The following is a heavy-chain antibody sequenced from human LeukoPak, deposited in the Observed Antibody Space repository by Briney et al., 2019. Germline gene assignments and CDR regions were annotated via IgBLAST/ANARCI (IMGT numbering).Heavy chain of an antibody. J-gene: IGHJ4*02. D-gene: IGHD3-10*01. Sequence: GASVKVSCKASGYTFTSYDINWVRQAPGQGLEWMGWMNPNSGNTGYAQKFQGRVTITRNTSISTAYMELSSLRSEDTAVYYCAREPHGFGEPRGYYFDYWGQGTLVTVSS. CDR1: GYTFTSYD. CDR2: MNPNSGNT. CDR3: AREPHGFGEPRGYYFDY. V-gene: IGHV1-8*03.